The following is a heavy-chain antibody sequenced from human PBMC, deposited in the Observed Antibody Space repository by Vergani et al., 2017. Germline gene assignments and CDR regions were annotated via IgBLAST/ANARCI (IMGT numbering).Heavy chain of an antibody. CDR2: IYTSGST. CDR3: AREAARPGVVWFDP. J-gene: IGHJ5*02. D-gene: IGHD3-3*01. CDR1: GGSISSGSYY. Sequence: QVQLQESGPGLVKPSQTLSLTCTVSGGSISSGSYYWSWIRQPAGKGLEWIGRIYTSGSTNYNPSLKSRVTISVDMSKSQFSLKLSSVTAADTAVYYCAREAARPGVVWFDPWGQGTLVTVSS. V-gene: IGHV4-61*02.